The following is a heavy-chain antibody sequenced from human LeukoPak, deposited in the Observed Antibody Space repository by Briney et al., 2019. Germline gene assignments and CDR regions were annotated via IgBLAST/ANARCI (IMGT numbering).Heavy chain of an antibody. V-gene: IGHV4-31*11. CDR3: ARAEATMVYFDY. J-gene: IGHJ4*02. CDR1: GGSFSGYY. CDR2: IYYSGST. D-gene: IGHD5-12*01. Sequence: SETLSLTCAVYGGSFSGYYWSWIRQHPGKGLEWIGYIYYSGSTYYNPSPKSRVTISVDTSKNQFSLKLSSVTAADTAVYYCARAEATMVYFDYWGQGTLVTVSS.